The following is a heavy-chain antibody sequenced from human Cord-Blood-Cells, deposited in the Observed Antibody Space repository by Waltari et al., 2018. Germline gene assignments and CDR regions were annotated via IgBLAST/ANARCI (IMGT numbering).Heavy chain of an antibody. D-gene: IGHD7-27*01. Sequence: QITLKESGPTLVKPTQTLTLTCTFSGFSISTSGVGVGWIRQPPGKALDWLALIYWDDDKRYSPSLKSRLTITKDTSKNQVVLTMTNMDPVDTATYYCAHLTGDDWYFDLWGRGTLVTVSS. V-gene: IGHV2-5*02. CDR2: IYWDDDK. CDR1: GFSISTSGVG. CDR3: AHLTGDDWYFDL. J-gene: IGHJ2*01.